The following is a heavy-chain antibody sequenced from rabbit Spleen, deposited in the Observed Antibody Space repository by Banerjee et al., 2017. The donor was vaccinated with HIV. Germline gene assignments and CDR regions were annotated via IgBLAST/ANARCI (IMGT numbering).Heavy chain of an antibody. V-gene: IGHV1S40*01. CDR3: ARDSAGREDFNL. CDR2: IYAGSSGGT. CDR1: GFSFNSIFW. D-gene: IGHD4-2*01. Sequence: QSLEESGGGLVKPGASLTLTCTTSGFSFNSIFWICWVRQAPGKGLEWVACIYAGSSGGTYYANRAKGRFTISKISPTTVTLQMTSLTAADTATYFCARDSAGREDFNLWGPGTLVTVS. J-gene: IGHJ4*01.